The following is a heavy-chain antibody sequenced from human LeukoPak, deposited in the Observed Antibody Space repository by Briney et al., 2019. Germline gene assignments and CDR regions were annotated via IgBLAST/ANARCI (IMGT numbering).Heavy chain of an antibody. CDR2: ISSSGSTI. D-gene: IGHD6-19*01. Sequence: GGSLRLSCAASGFTFSSYEMNWVRQAPGKGLEWVSYISSSGSTIYYADSMKGRFTLSRDNAKNSLYLQMNSLRAEDTAVYYCARVGRSGWPCYLDSWGQGTLVTVSS. J-gene: IGHJ4*02. CDR1: GFTFSSYE. V-gene: IGHV3-48*03. CDR3: ARVGRSGWPCYLDS.